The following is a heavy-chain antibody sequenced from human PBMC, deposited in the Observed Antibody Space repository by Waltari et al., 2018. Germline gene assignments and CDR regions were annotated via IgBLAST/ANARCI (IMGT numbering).Heavy chain of an antibody. CDR1: VETLTNYA. J-gene: IGHJ6*02. V-gene: IGHV1-69*08. D-gene: IGHD6-13*01. CDR2: IIPIFATV. Sequence: HVQLVQSGAEVKKPGSSVMVSCKVSVETLTNYALHWVRQAPGQGLEWVGRIIPIFATVNFAQKFQDRVTITAATSTSTAYMEVSSLRSDDTAMYYCAVTLSAAPFYGLDVWGQGTTVTVFS. CDR3: AVTLSAAPFYGLDV.